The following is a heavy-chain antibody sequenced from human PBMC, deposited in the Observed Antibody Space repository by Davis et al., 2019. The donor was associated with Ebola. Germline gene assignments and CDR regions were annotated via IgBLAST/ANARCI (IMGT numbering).Heavy chain of an antibody. CDR2: IYHSGST. J-gene: IGHJ4*02. Sequence: MPSETLSLTCTVSGGSISSGDYYWSWIRQPPGKGLEWIGYIYHSGSTYYNPSLKSRVTISVDRSKNQFSLKLSSVTAADTAVYYCARAYSSGWGHYFDYWGQGTLVTVSS. CDR3: ARAYSSGWGHYFDY. CDR1: GGSISSGDYY. D-gene: IGHD6-19*01. V-gene: IGHV4-30-2*01.